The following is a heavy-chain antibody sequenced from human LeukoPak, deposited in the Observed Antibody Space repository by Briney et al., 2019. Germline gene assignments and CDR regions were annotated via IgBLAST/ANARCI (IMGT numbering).Heavy chain of an antibody. CDR2: IYYSGST. Sequence: PSETLSLTCTVSGGSISSGDYYWRWLRQPPGRGLEWIAYIYYSGSTYYNPSLKSRVTISVDTSKNQFSLKLSSVTAADTAVYYCARSSGSATFNGPLFDYWGQGTLVTVSS. D-gene: IGHD3-10*01. J-gene: IGHJ4*02. CDR1: GGSISSGDYY. CDR3: ARSSGSATFNGPLFDY. V-gene: IGHV4-30-4*01.